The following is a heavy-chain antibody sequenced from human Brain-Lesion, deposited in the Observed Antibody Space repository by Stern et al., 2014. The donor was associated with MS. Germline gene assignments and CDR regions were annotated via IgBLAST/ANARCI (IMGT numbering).Heavy chain of an antibody. V-gene: IGHV1-8*01. J-gene: IGHJ4*02. Sequence: QVQLVQSGAEVKKPGASVKVSCKASGYTFRSYDITWVRQASGHGLEGMGWMNPYSGNTGYAQKFKGRVSMTSDPSISTVYMELTSLTSDDTAVYFCARAVRNQLLSEYWGQGTLVTVSS. D-gene: IGHD2-2*01. CDR3: ARAVRNQLLSEY. CDR2: MNPYSGNT. CDR1: GYTFRSYD.